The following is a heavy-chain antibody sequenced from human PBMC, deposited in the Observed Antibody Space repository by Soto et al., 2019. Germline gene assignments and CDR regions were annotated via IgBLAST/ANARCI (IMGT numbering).Heavy chain of an antibody. V-gene: IGHV3-30*18. J-gene: IGHJ6*02. CDR2: ISYDGSNK. Sequence: QVQLVESGGGVVQPGRSLRLSCAASGFTFSSYGMHWVRQAPGKGLEWVAVISYDGSNKYYADSVKGRFTTSRDNSKNTLYLQMNSLRAEDTAVYYCAKDLVAAGDGMDVWGQGTTVTVSS. CDR3: AKDLVAAGDGMDV. D-gene: IGHD6-13*01. CDR1: GFTFSSYG.